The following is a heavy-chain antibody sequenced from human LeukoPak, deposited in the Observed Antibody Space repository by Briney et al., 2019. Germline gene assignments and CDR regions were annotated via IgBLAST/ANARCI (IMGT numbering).Heavy chain of an antibody. V-gene: IGHV4-59*12. Sequence: SETLSLTCTVSGGSISSYYWSWIRQPPGKGLEWIGSIYYSGSTYYNPSLKSRVTISVDTSKNQFSLKLSSVTAADTAVYYCARDLGGSSSWYDYYYYGMDVWGQGTTVTVSS. J-gene: IGHJ6*02. D-gene: IGHD6-13*01. CDR3: ARDLGGSSSWYDYYYYGMDV. CDR2: IYYSGST. CDR1: GGSISSYY.